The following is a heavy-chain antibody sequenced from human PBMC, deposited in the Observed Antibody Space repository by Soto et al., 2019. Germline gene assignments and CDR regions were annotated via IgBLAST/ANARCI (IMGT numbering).Heavy chain of an antibody. D-gene: IGHD3-22*01. CDR1: GYTFTSYG. V-gene: IGHV1-18*01. CDR2: ISAYNGNT. CDR3: AREQDSSGYYWGEASYYYCYGMDV. Sequence: QVQLVQSGAEVKKPGASVKVSCKASGYTFTSYGISWVRQAPGQGLEWMGWISAYNGNTNYAQKLQGRVTMTTDTATSTACRDLRSLRSDDTAVYYCAREQDSSGYYWGEASYYYCYGMDVWGQGTTVTVSS. J-gene: IGHJ6*02.